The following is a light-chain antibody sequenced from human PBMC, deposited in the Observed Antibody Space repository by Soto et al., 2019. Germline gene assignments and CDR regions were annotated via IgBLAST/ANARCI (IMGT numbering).Light chain of an antibody. J-gene: IGKJ1*01. V-gene: IGKV4-1*01. CDR1: LSVLYSSNNKNY. Sequence: DIVMTQSLASLAVSVGERATINCKSSLSVLYSSNNKNYLAWYQQKPGQPPKLLIYWASTRESGVPDRFSGSGSGTDFTLTISSLQAAHVAVYYCQQYDSTPWTFGQGTKVDIK. CDR3: QQYDSTPWT. CDR2: WAS.